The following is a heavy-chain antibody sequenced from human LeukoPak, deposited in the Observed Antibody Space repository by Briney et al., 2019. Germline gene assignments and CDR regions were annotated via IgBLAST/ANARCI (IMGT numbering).Heavy chain of an antibody. CDR2: IYYSGST. V-gene: IGHV4-59*01. D-gene: IGHD4-11*01. J-gene: IGHJ6*02. CDR1: GGFISSYY. Sequence: SETLSLTCTVSGGFISSYYWNCIRQPPGKGLEWFGHIYYSGSTNYNPSLKSRVTISVDTSKNQSSLKLSSVTAADTAVYYCARVPSYSIPYYYGMDVWGQGTTVTVSS. CDR3: ARVPSYSIPYYYGMDV.